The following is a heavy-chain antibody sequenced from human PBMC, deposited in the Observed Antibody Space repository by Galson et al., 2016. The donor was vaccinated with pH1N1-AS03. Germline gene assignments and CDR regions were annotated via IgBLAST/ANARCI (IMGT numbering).Heavy chain of an antibody. J-gene: IGHJ4*02. CDR1: GGTFATYA. Sequence: SVKVSCKAPGGTFATYAISWVRQARGQGLEWMGGIIPLSETITYAQKFQGRLTITADDSTGTASMELTSLTSDDTAVYYCARGRYRDSSRDFYESVYWGQGTLVTVSS. D-gene: IGHD2/OR15-2a*01. V-gene: IGHV1-69*13. CDR2: IIPLSETI. CDR3: ARGRYRDSSRDFYESVY.